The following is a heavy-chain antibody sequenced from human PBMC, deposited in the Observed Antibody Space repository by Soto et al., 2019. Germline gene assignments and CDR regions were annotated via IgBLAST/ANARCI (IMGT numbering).Heavy chain of an antibody. V-gene: IGHV1-8*02. CDR1: GYTFTSYD. CDR3: ASGYEDGHSFDY. CDR2: MNPNSGNT. Sequence: VASVKVSCKASGYTFTSYDINWVRQATGQGLEWMGWMNPNSGNTGYAQKFQGRVTMTRNTSISTAYMELSSLRSEDTAVYYCASGYEDGHSFDYWGQGTLVTVSS. D-gene: IGHD3-3*01. J-gene: IGHJ4*02.